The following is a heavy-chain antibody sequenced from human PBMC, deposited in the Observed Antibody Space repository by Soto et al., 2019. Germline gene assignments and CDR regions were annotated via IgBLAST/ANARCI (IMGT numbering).Heavy chain of an antibody. CDR2: IYYSGST. CDR1: GGSISSYY. Sequence: SETLSLTCTVSGGSISSYYWSWIRQPPGKGLEWIGYIYYSGSTNYNPSLKSRVTISVDTSKNQFSLKLSSVTAADTAVYYCVATIARNWFDPWGQGTLVTVSS. D-gene: IGHD5-12*01. J-gene: IGHJ5*02. CDR3: VATIARNWFDP. V-gene: IGHV4-59*01.